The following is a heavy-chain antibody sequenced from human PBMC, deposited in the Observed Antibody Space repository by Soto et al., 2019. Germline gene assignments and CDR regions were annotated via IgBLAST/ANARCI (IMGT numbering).Heavy chain of an antibody. CDR3: ARRADGSYFSFYYFCGMDL. Sequence: QVQLVESGGGVVQPGRSLRLSCAASGFTFSNYGMHWVRQAPGKGLEWVAFISYDGNHKYYADSVKGRFTISRDNSKNTLFLQMNSLTAEDPAVYYCARRADGSYFSFYYFCGMDLWGQGTTVTVSS. CDR1: GFTFSNYG. V-gene: IGHV3-30*03. CDR2: ISYDGNHK. J-gene: IGHJ6*02. D-gene: IGHD3-10*01.